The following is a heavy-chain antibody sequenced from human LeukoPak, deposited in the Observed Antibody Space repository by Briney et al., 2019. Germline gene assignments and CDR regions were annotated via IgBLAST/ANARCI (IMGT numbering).Heavy chain of an antibody. CDR2: IYSGGST. V-gene: IGHV3-66*01. CDR3: ARVRWLVSLDY. D-gene: IGHD4-23*01. Sequence: GGSLRLSCAASGFTVSSNYMSCVRQAPGKGLEWVSVIYSGGSTYYADSVKGIFTISRDNSKNTLYLQMTSLRAEDTAVYYCARVRWLVSLDYWGQGTLVTVSS. J-gene: IGHJ4*02. CDR1: GFTVSSNY.